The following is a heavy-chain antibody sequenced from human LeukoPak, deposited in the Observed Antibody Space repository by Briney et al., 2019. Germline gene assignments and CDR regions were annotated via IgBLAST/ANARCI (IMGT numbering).Heavy chain of an antibody. V-gene: IGHV4-39*01. D-gene: IGHD6-13*01. CDR1: GGSLSGSSYF. J-gene: IGHJ4*02. Sequence: SETLSLTCTVSGGSLSGSSYFWGWIRQPPGKGLEWIGIIYYSGSTYYNPSLRRRVTISVDTSKNQFSLRLSSVTAADTAVYYCARLTPITAAVGYFDYWGQGTLVTVST. CDR2: IYYSGST. CDR3: ARLTPITAAVGYFDY.